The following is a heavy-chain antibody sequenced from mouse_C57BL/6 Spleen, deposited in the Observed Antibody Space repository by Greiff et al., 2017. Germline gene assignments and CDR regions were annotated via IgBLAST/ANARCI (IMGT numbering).Heavy chain of an antibody. CDR3: ARSEDYDVGFAY. D-gene: IGHD2-4*01. J-gene: IGHJ3*01. CDR1: GYTFTDYN. V-gene: IGHV1-22*01. CDR2: INPNNGGT. Sequence: VQLQQSGPELVKPGASVKMSCKASGYTFTDYNMHWLMQRHAKSLEWIGYINPNNGGTSYNQKFKGKDTLTVNKSSSTAYMELRSLTSEDSAVYYCARSEDYDVGFAYWGQGTLVTVSA.